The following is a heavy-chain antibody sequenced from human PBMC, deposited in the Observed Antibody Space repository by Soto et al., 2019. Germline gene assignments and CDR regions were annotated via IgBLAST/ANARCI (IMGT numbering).Heavy chain of an antibody. V-gene: IGHV3-23*01. D-gene: IGHD4-4*01. Sequence: EAQLLESGGGLVQPGGSLRLSCAASGFTFSTYPMSWVCQAPGKGLEWVSGISGSGISTYYTDSVKGRFTISRDNSKNTVFLQMNSLRDEDTAVYYCVKPPVITASYYYYDMDVWGQGTTVTVSS. CDR3: VKPPVITASYYYYDMDV. J-gene: IGHJ6*02. CDR2: ISGSGIST. CDR1: GFTFSTYP.